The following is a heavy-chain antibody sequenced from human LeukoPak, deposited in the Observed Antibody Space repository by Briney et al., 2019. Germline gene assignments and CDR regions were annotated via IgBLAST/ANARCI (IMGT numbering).Heavy chain of an antibody. Sequence: GASVKVTCKASGYTFTGYYMHWVRRAPGQGLEWMGWINPNSGGTNYAQKFQGRVTMTRDTSISTAYMELSSLRSDDTAVYYCARGSPSYAQWHFDLWGRGTLVTVSS. CDR1: GYTFTGYY. CDR2: INPNSGGT. CDR3: ARGSPSYAQWHFDL. J-gene: IGHJ2*01. V-gene: IGHV1-2*02. D-gene: IGHD2/OR15-2a*01.